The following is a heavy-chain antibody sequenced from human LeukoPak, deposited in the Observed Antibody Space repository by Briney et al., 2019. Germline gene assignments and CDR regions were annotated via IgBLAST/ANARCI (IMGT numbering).Heavy chain of an antibody. CDR1: GGSISSYY. D-gene: IGHD3-16*01. V-gene: IGHV4-59*01. J-gene: IGHJ4*02. CDR3: ARNDLGAYDY. CDR2: IYYSGST. Sequence: SETLSLTCTVSGGSISSYYWSWIRQPPGKGLEWIGYIYYSGSTNYNPSLKSRVTISVDTSKNQFSPKLSSVTAADTAVYYCARNDLGAYDYWGQGTLVTVSP.